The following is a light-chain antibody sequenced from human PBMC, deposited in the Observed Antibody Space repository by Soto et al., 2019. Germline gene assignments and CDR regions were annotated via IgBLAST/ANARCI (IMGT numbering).Light chain of an antibody. CDR1: KLGDKY. CDR2: QDS. Sequence: SSELTQPPSVSVSPGQTASITCSGDKLGDKYVCWYQQKPGQSPVLVMYQDSKRPSGIPERFSGSNSGNTATLIISGTQAMDEADYYCQAWDSSTAHVVFGGGTKLTVL. CDR3: QAWDSSTAHVV. V-gene: IGLV3-1*01. J-gene: IGLJ2*01.